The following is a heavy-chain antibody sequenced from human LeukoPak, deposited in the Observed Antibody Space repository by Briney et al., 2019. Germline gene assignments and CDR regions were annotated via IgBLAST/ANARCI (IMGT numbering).Heavy chain of an antibody. CDR3: AKGPYGGYCSGGSCYHGAFDI. CDR2: ISSSGSTI. V-gene: IGHV3-11*04. Sequence: GGSLRLSCAASGFTFSDYYMSWIRQAPGKGLEWVSYISSSGSTIYYADSVKGRFTISRDNAKNSLYLQMNSLRAEDTAVYYCAKGPYGGYCSGGSCYHGAFDIWGQGTMVTVSS. CDR1: GFTFSDYY. J-gene: IGHJ3*02. D-gene: IGHD2-15*01.